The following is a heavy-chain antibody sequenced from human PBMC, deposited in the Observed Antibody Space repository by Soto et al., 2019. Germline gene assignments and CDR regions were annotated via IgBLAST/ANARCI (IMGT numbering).Heavy chain of an antibody. D-gene: IGHD6-25*01. Sequence: QVQLQESGPGLVKPSETLSLTCTVSGGSISSYYWSWIRQPPGKGLEWIGYIYYSGSTNYNPSHXRXAXMXXATPETPISLKLSPVTAEDTGVSYCASAIAAALDYLGQGDMVTVSS. V-gene: IGHV4-59*01. CDR3: ASAIAAALDY. J-gene: IGHJ4*02. CDR2: IYYSGST. CDR1: GGSISSYY.